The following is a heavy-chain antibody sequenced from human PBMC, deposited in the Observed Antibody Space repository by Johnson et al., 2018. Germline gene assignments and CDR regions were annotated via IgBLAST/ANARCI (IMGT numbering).Heavy chain of an antibody. D-gene: IGHD3-16*01. CDR3: TRTYVAGLGPSYYYYYMDV. V-gene: IGHV3-73*02. CDR1: GFTFSGSA. CDR2: IRSKANSYAT. Sequence: VQLQESGGGLVQPGGSLKLSCAASGFTFSGSAMHWVRQASGKGLEWVGRIRSKANSYATAYAASVKGRFTISRDDSKNTAYLQMNSLKTEDTAVYYCTRTYVAGLGPSYYYYYMDVWGKGTTVTVSS. J-gene: IGHJ6*03.